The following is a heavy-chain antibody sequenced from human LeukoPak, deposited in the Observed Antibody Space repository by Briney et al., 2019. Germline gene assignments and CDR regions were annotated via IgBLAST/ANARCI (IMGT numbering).Heavy chain of an antibody. V-gene: IGHV3-33*01. CDR2: IWLDGSNN. J-gene: IGHJ4*02. CDR1: GFTFSSYG. D-gene: IGHD2-15*01. Sequence: GGSLRLSCAASGFTFSSYGMHWVRQAPGRGLEWVAIIWLDGSNNYYADSVKGRFTISRDNSKTTLDLQMNSLRAEDTAVYYCARDRSSGAFDYWGQGTLVTVSS. CDR3: ARDRSSGAFDY.